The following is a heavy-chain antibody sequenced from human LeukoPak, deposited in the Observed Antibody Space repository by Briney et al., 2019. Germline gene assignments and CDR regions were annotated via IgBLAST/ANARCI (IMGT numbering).Heavy chain of an antibody. J-gene: IGHJ6*03. V-gene: IGHV4-59*11. CDR1: GVSINGHY. D-gene: IGHD3-3*01. Sequence: SETLSLTCTVSGVSINGHYWSWIRQPPGKGLEWIGFIYDNESANYKASLESRVTMTVDTSKNQVSLKLNSVTAADTAVYYCARVLQNYYHLDVWGEGTTVTVSS. CDR3: ARVLQNYYHLDV. CDR2: IYDNESA.